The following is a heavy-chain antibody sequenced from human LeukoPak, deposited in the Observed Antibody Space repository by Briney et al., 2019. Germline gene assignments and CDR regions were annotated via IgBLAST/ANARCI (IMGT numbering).Heavy chain of an antibody. J-gene: IGHJ3*02. D-gene: IGHD1-14*01. CDR1: GGSFSGYY. CDR3: VRVGGSPLGALDI. Sequence: PSETLSLTCAVYGGSFSGYYWSWIRQPPGKGLEWIGYISYTGSTSYNPSLKSRVTMSGDTPKNQFSLKLSSVTAADTAVYYCVRVGGSPLGALDIWGQGTMVTVSS. V-gene: IGHV4-59*01. CDR2: ISYTGST.